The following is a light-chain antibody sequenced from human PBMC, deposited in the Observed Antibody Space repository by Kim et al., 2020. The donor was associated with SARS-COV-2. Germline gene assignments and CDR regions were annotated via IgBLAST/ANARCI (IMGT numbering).Light chain of an antibody. CDR1: QGISNY. CDR2: EAS. CDR3: QNYNSAPRT. V-gene: IGKV1-27*01. Sequence: GDRVTITCRASQGISNYLAWYQQKPGEVPQLLIYEASALQSGVPSRFSGSGSGTDFTLTIGGLQPEDVATYYCQNYNSAPRTFGQGTKVDI. J-gene: IGKJ1*01.